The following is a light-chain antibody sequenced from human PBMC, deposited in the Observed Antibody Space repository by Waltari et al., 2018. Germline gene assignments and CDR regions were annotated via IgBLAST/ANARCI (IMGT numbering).Light chain of an antibody. CDR1: SSDIGGYNF. CDR3: SSYTNSNIFVL. Sequence: QSALTQPASVSGSLGQSITLSCTGTSSDIGGYNFFSWYQQHPSKAPKLMIYDVSNRPSGVSNRFSASKSGNTASLTISGLQTEDEADYYCSSYTNSNIFVLFGGGTKVTVL. J-gene: IGLJ2*01. V-gene: IGLV2-14*03. CDR2: DVS.